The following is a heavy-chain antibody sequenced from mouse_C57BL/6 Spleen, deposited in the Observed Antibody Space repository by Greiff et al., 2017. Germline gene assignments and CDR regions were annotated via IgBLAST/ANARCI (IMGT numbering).Heavy chain of an antibody. V-gene: IGHV1-39*01. Sequence: VQLQQSGPELVKPGASVKISCKASGYSFTDYNMNWVKQSNGKSLEWIGVITHNYGTTSNNQKVKGKATLTVDQSSSTAYMQLNSLTSEDSAVYYWARDEGGLRRGFAYWGQGTLVTVSA. CDR3: ARDEGGLRRGFAY. CDR1: GYSFTDYN. D-gene: IGHD2-4*01. CDR2: ITHNYGTT. J-gene: IGHJ3*01.